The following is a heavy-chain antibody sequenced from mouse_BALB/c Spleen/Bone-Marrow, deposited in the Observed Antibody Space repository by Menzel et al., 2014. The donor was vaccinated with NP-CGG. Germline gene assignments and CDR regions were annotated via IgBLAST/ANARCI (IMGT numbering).Heavy chain of an antibody. Sequence: VQLQQSGPELVKPGASVKISCKASGYSFTGYFMNWVMQSHGKSLEWIGRINSYNGDTFYNQKFKGKATLTVDKSSSTAHMELRSLASEDSAVYYCARVTTDWYFDVWGAGTTVTVSS. CDR3: ARVTTDWYFDV. J-gene: IGHJ1*01. D-gene: IGHD1-1*01. CDR2: INSYNGDT. V-gene: IGHV1-20*02. CDR1: GYSFTGYF.